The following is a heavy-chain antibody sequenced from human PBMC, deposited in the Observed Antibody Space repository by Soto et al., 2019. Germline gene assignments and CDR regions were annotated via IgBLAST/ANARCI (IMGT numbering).Heavy chain of an antibody. Sequence: QVQLVESGGGVVQPGRSLRLSCAASGFTFSSYGMHWVRQAPGKGLEWVAVTWYDGSKKYYADSVKGRFTISRDNSKNTLYLQMNSLRADDTAVYYCARESESGYYCIGYWGQGTLVTVSS. CDR1: GFTFSSYG. CDR2: TWYDGSKK. CDR3: ARESESGYYCIGY. D-gene: IGHD3-22*01. V-gene: IGHV3-33*01. J-gene: IGHJ4*02.